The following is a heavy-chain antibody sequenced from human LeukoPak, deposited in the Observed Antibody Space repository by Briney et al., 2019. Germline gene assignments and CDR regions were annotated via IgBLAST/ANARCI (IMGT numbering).Heavy chain of an antibody. CDR2: ISHSGST. V-gene: IGHV4-34*01. CDR1: GGSFSDYF. D-gene: IGHD3-22*01. CDR3: VTYYYGSSAPKRNY. J-gene: IGHJ4*02. Sequence: SETLSLTCAVYGGSFSDYFWSWIRQPPGKGLEWIGEISHSGSTTYDPSLRSRVTISGDTSKKQFSLKLSSVTAADTAVYYCVTYYYGSSAPKRNYWGQGILVTVSS.